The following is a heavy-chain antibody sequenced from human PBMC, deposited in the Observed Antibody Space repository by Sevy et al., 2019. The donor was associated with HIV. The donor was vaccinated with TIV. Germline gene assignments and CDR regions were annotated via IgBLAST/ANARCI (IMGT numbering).Heavy chain of an antibody. CDR1: GFTFNTHA. Sequence: GGSLRLSCAASGFTFNTHAMNWVRQAPGKGLEWVSVISGPGYGTNYADSVKGRFTISRDNSKNTLFLQMNSLRDDDTAVNYCAKALNPGLESMLEVNLRSLKGFDVWGQGTMVTVSS. CDR2: ISGPGYGT. D-gene: IGHD3-22*01. CDR3: AKALNPGLESMLEVNLRSLKGFDV. J-gene: IGHJ3*01. V-gene: IGHV3-23*01.